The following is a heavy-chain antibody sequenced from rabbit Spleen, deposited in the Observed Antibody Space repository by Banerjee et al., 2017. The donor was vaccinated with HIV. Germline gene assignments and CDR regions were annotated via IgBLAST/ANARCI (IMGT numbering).Heavy chain of an antibody. V-gene: IGHV1S40*01. Sequence: QSLEESGGDLVKPGASLTLTCKASGFSFSDRDVMCWVRQAPGKGLEWIACINTATGKAVYASWAKGRFTISKTSSTTVTLQMTSLTAADTATYFCARDLTSVIGWNFKLWGPGTLVTVS. CDR3: ARDLTSVIGWNFKL. CDR1: GFSFSDRDV. J-gene: IGHJ4*01. CDR2: INTATGKA. D-gene: IGHD1-1*01.